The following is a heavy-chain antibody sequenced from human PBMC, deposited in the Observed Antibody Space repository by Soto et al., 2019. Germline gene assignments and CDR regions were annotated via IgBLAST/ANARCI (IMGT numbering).Heavy chain of an antibody. CDR2: IYYSGST. CDR1: GGSISSGGYY. Sequence: PSETLCLTCTVSGGSISSGGYYWSWIRQHPGKGLEWIGYIYYSGSTYYNPSLKSRVTISVDTSKNQFSLKLSSVTAADTAVYYCARDRKQWRTHAFDIWGQGTMVTV. CDR3: ARDRKQWRTHAFDI. V-gene: IGHV4-31*03. J-gene: IGHJ3*02. D-gene: IGHD6-19*01.